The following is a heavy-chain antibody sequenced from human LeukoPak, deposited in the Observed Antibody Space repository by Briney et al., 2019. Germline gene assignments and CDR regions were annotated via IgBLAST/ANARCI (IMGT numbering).Heavy chain of an antibody. D-gene: IGHD6-13*01. CDR1: GFTFDDYA. Sequence: GGSLRLSCAASGFTFDDYAMHWVRQAPGKGLEWVSGISWNSGSIGYGDSVMGRFTISRDNAKNSLYLQMNSLRAEDTALYYCAGSWYFDYWGQGTLVTVSS. CDR2: ISWNSGSI. V-gene: IGHV3-9*01. CDR3: AGSWYFDY. J-gene: IGHJ4*02.